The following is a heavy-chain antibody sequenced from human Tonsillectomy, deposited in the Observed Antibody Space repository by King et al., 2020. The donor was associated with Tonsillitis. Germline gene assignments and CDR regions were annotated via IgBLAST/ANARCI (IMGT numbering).Heavy chain of an antibody. Sequence: VQLVESGAEVKKPGSSVKVSCKASGGTFSTYAISWVRQAPGQGLEWMGGIIPIFGTANYAQKFQGRVTITADESTSTAYMELISLRSEDTAVFYCARATPLYSGSYHVGGPNYYFDYWGQGTLVIVSS. D-gene: IGHD1-26*01. V-gene: IGHV1-69*01. CDR1: GGTFSTYA. J-gene: IGHJ4*02. CDR2: IIPIFGTA. CDR3: ARATPLYSGSYHVGGPNYYFDY.